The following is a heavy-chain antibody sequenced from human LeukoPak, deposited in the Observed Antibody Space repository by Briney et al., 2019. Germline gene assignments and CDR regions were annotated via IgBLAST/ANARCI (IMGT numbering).Heavy chain of an antibody. V-gene: IGHV4-34*01. Sequence: SETLSLTCAVYGGSFSGYYWSWIRQPPGKGLEWIGEINHSGSTNLNPSLKSRVTISVDTSKNQFSLKLSSVTAADTAVYYCARGPQRMLLYNWFDPWGQGTLVTVSS. CDR3: ARGPQRMLLYNWFDP. J-gene: IGHJ5*02. CDR2: INHSGST. CDR1: GGSFSGYY. D-gene: IGHD2-8*01.